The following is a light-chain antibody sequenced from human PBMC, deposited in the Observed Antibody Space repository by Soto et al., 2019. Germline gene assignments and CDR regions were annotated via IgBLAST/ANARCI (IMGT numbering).Light chain of an antibody. J-gene: IGKJ1*01. CDR3: QQYSSLPWT. Sequence: EIVLTQSPGTLSLSPGEKATLSCRASQSVSSNYLAWYQQKPGQAPRPLIYGASSRAIGIPDRFSGSGSGTDFTLTISRLEPEDFAVYYCQQYSSLPWTFGQGTTVDIK. V-gene: IGKV3-20*01. CDR1: QSVSSNY. CDR2: GAS.